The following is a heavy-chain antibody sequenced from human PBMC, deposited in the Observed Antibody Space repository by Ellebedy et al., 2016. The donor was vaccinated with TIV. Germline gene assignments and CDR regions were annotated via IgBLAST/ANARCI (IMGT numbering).Heavy chain of an antibody. CDR3: ARVDVPGRIRSGDY. J-gene: IGHJ4*02. CDR1: GFTFSSYW. D-gene: IGHD3-16*01. CDR2: VKQDGSEK. Sequence: GESLKISXAASGFTFSSYWMSWVRQAPGKGLEWVANVKQDGSEKYYVDSVKGRFTISRDNAKNSLYLQMNSLRAEDTAVYYCARVDVPGRIRSGDYWGQGTLVTVSS. V-gene: IGHV3-7*01.